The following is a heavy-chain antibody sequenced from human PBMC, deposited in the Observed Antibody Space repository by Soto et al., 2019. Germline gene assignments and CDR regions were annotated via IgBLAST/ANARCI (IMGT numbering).Heavy chain of an antibody. CDR1: GFTFSSYA. CDR3: AKDWKTPTFGVVTDFDY. Sequence: GGSLRLSCAASGFTFSSYAMSWVRQAPGKGLEWVSAISGSGGSTYYADSVKGRFTISRDNSKNTLYLQMNSLRAEDTAVYYCAKDWKTPTFGVVTDFDYWGQGTLVTVSS. V-gene: IGHV3-23*01. CDR2: ISGSGGST. J-gene: IGHJ4*02. D-gene: IGHD3-3*01.